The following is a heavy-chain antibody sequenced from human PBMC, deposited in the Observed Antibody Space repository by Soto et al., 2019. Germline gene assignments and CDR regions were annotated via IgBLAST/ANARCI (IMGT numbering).Heavy chain of an antibody. J-gene: IGHJ4*02. CDR1: GASINTRNYY. CDR2: VFYSGST. V-gene: IGHV4-39*01. CDR3: VRHPRVMVPRQHDYYFDT. Sequence: ETLSLTCNVSGASINTRNYYWGWIRQPPGKGLEWFGSVFYSGSTSYNPSLKSRVTISIVTSQNQYSLRLTSVTAADTALYFCVRHPRVMVPRQHDYYFDTWGPGHLVTVSS. D-gene: IGHD2-8*01.